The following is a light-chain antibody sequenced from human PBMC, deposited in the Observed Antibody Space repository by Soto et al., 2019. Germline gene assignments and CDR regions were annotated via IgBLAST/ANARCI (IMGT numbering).Light chain of an antibody. J-gene: IGLJ3*02. V-gene: IGLV2-14*01. CDR3: SSYSSTRTPWV. Sequence: QSALTQPASVSGSPGKSITISCTGTRSDCGTYNFVSWYQQPPGKAPQLMIYEVSSRPSGVSNRFSGSKSVNMASLTIYGLHAEDEADYYCSSYSSTRTPWVFGGGTKLTVL. CDR2: EVS. CDR1: RSDCGTYNF.